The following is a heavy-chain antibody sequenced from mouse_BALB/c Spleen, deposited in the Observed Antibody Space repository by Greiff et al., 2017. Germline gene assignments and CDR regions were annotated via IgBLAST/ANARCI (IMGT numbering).Heavy chain of an antibody. J-gene: IGHJ3*01. CDR3: ARPVYYGSSPGFAY. CDR2: ISYDGSN. CDR1: GYSITSGYY. V-gene: IGHV3-6*02. D-gene: IGHD1-1*01. Sequence: EVKLQESGPGLVKPSQSLSLTCSVTGYSITSGYYWNWIRQFPGNKLEWMGYISYDGSNNYNPSLKNRISITRDTSKNQFFLKLNSVTTEDTATYYCARPVYYGSSPGFAYWGQGTLVTVSA.